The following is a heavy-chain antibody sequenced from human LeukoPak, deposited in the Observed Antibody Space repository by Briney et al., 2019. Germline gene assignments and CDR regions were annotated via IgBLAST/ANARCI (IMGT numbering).Heavy chain of an antibody. CDR1: DDSISDYY. V-gene: IGHV4-59*01. J-gene: IGHJ4*02. CDR3: TRGAGWLIDY. CDR2: FYNSGRS. Sequence: SETLSLTCTVSDDSISDYYRGWIRQPPGKGLEWIGYFYNSGRSTYNPSLKSRVTIAADTSKNHFSLKLNSVTTADTAVYYCTRGAGWLIDYWGQGILVTVSS. D-gene: IGHD3-16*01.